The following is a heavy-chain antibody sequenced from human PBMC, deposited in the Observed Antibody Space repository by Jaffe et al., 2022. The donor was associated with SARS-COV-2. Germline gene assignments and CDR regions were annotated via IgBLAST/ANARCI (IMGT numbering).Heavy chain of an antibody. CDR2: INHSGST. V-gene: IGHV4-34*01. D-gene: IGHD6-19*01. J-gene: IGHJ4*02. Sequence: QVQLQQWGAGLLKPSETLSLTCAVYGGSFSGYYWSWIRQPPGKGLEWIGEINHSGSTNYNPSLKSRVTISVDTSKNQFSLKLSSVTAADTAVYYCARGYHAQWLGRRGSDYFDYWGQGTLVTVSS. CDR1: GGSFSGYY. CDR3: ARGYHAQWLGRRGSDYFDY.